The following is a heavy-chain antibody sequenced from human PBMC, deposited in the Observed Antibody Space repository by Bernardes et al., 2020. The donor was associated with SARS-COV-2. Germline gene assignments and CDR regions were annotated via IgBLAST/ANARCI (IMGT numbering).Heavy chain of an antibody. J-gene: IGHJ4*02. CDR3: ARRYSAFDY. D-gene: IGHD1-1*01. CDR1: DGSISSSSYY. Sequence: SETLSLTCTVSDGSISSSSYYWDWNRQPPGKGLEWIGHLYYNGNTYSKPSLKSRVTLSIDTPKNQFSLKLSSVTAADTAMYYCARRYSAFDYWGQGTLGTVSS. CDR2: LYYNGNT. V-gene: IGHV4-39*01.